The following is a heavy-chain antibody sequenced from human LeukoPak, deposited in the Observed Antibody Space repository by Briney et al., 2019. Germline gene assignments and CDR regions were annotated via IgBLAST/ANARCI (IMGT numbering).Heavy chain of an antibody. CDR3: AKECDYGNTSHMPCY. V-gene: IGHV3-23*01. Sequence: GGSLRLSCAASGFTFSNYAMSWVRQAPGKGLEWVSSISDGGWTAYTDSVKGRFFISRETATNTLYLQMNSLRVEDTAVYYCAKECDYGNTSHMPCYWGQGTLVTVSS. D-gene: IGHD4-17*01. J-gene: IGHJ4*02. CDR1: GFTFSNYA. CDR2: ISDGGWT.